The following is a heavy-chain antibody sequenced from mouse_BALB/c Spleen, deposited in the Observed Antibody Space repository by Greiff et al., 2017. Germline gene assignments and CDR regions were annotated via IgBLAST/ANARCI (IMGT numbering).Heavy chain of an antibody. CDR1: GYAFTNYL. D-gene: IGHD2-4*01. V-gene: IGHV1-54*01. CDR3: AREGIYYDYYFDY. J-gene: IGHJ2*01. CDR2: INPGSGGT. Sequence: VQLHQSGAELVRPGTSVKVSCKASGYAFTNYLIEWVKQRPGQGLEWIGVINPGSGGTNYNEKFKGKATLTADKSSSTAYMQLSSLTSDDSAVYFCAREGIYYDYYFDYWGQGTTLTVSS.